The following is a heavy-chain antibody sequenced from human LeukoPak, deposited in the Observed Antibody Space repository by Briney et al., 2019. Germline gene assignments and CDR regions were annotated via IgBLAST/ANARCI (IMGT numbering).Heavy chain of an antibody. V-gene: IGHV3-74*01. CDR1: GYSFTSYW. CDR2: INSDGSST. D-gene: IGHD6-13*01. Sequence: GESLKISCKGSGYSFTSYWIGWVRQAPGKGLVWVSRINSDGSSTSYADSVKGRFTISRDNAKNTLYLQMNSLRAEDTAVYYCARDEAAAGYYWGQGTLVTVSS. CDR3: ARDEAAAGYY. J-gene: IGHJ4*02.